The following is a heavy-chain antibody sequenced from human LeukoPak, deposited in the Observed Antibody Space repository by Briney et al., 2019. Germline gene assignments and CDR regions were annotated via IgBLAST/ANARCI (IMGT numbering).Heavy chain of an antibody. CDR3: ARDNSGYYYAGVDY. J-gene: IGHJ4*02. Sequence: GGSLRLSCAASGFTFSSYSMTWVRQAPGKGLEWVSSISSSSSYIYYADSVKGRFTISRDNAKNSLYLQMNSLRAEDTAVYYCARDNSGYYYAGVDYWGQGTLVTVSS. CDR2: ISSSSSYI. V-gene: IGHV3-21*01. D-gene: IGHD3-22*01. CDR1: GFTFSSYS.